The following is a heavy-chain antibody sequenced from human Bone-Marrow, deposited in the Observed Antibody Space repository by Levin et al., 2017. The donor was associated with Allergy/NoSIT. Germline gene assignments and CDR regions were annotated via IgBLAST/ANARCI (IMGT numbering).Heavy chain of an antibody. D-gene: IGHD2-15*01. J-gene: IGHJ4*02. V-gene: IGHV3-33*01. Sequence: GGSLRLSCAASGFTFSSYGMHWVRQAPGKGLEWVAVIWYDGSNKYYADSVKGRFTISRDNSKNTLYLQMNSLRAEDTAVYYCARESGYCSGGSCFDYWGQGTLVTVSS. CDR3: ARESGYCSGGSCFDY. CDR1: GFTFSSYG. CDR2: IWYDGSNK.